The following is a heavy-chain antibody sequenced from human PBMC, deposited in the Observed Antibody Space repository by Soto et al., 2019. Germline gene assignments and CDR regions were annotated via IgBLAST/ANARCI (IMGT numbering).Heavy chain of an antibody. J-gene: IGHJ3*02. CDR1: GFTFSSYA. CDR2: ISGSGGST. V-gene: IGHV3-23*01. CDR3: AKDSEVGATYAFDI. D-gene: IGHD1-26*01. Sequence: GGSLRLSCAASGFTFSSYAMSWVRRAPGKGLEWVSAISGSGGSTYYADSVKGRFTISRDNSKNTLDLQMNSLRAEDTAVYSCAKDSEVGATYAFDIWGQGTMVTVSS.